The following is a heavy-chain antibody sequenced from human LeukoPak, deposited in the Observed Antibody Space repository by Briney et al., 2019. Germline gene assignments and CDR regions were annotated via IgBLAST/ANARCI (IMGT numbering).Heavy chain of an antibody. CDR1: GFSLSNARMG. CDR2: IFSNDEK. D-gene: IGHD3-3*01. Sequence: ESGPTLVKPTETLTLTCTVSGFSLSNARMGVSWIRQPPGKALEWLAHIFSNDEKSYSTSLKSRLTISKDTSKSQVVLTMTNMDPVDTATYYCARIGTIFGVVIRYYFDYWGQGTLVTVSS. V-gene: IGHV2-26*01. CDR3: ARIGTIFGVVIRYYFDY. J-gene: IGHJ4*02.